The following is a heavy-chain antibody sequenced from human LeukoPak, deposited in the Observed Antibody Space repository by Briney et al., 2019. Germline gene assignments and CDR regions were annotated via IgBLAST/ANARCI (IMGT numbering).Heavy chain of an antibody. D-gene: IGHD2-2*01. CDR2: IYTSGST. Sequence: SETLSLTCTVSGGSISSYYWSWIRQPAGKGLEWIGRIYTSGSTNYDPSLKSRVTMSVDTPKNQFSLKLSSVTAADTAVYYCARGSVGEVVPAASGRYYYYYYMDVWGKGTTVTVSS. V-gene: IGHV4-4*07. J-gene: IGHJ6*03. CDR3: ARGSVGEVVPAASGRYYYYYYMDV. CDR1: GGSISSYY.